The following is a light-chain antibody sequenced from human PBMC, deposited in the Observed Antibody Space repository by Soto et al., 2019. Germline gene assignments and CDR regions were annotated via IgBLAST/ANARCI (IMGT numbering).Light chain of an antibody. CDR1: QSVSSY. V-gene: IGKV3-11*01. Sequence: EIFFAQSPGTPSFSLREIATLSSRASQSVSSYLAWYQQKPGQAPRLLIYDASNRATGIPARFSGSGSGTDFTLTISSLEPEDFAIYYCQQRRYWQVTFGQGTRLEIK. CDR3: QQRRYWQVT. CDR2: DAS. J-gene: IGKJ5*01.